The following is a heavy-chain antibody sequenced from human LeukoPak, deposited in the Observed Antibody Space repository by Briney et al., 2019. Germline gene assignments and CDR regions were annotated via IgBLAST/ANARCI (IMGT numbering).Heavy chain of an antibody. CDR2: IKQDGSEK. CDR3: AKGDYGGNTQKSSLDY. D-gene: IGHD4-23*01. CDR1: GFTFSSHW. Sequence: GGSLRLSCAASGFTFSSHWMSWVRQAPGKGLEWVANIKQDGSEKYYVDSVKGRFTISRDNSKNSLYLQMNSLRTEDTALYYCAKGDYGGNTQKSSLDYWGQGTLVTVSS. V-gene: IGHV3-7*03. J-gene: IGHJ4*02.